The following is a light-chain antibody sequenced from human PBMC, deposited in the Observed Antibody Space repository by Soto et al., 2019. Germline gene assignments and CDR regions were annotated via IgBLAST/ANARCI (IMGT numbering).Light chain of an antibody. V-gene: IGKV1-39*01. CDR1: QSISRN. CDR3: QQSYSTPPT. J-gene: IGKJ4*01. Sequence: DIQVTQSPSSLSASVGDRVTITCRASQSISRNLNWYQQKPGKAPKLLMYAASNFQSGVPSRFSGSGSGTDFTLTISSLQPEDFATYYCQQSYSTPPTFGGGTKV. CDR2: AAS.